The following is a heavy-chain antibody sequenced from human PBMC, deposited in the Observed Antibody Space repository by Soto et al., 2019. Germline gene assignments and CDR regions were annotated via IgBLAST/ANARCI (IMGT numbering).Heavy chain of an antibody. CDR3: ARVRDSYYYDSSDYYEPQPIYFDY. CDR1: GGTFSSYT. CDR2: IIPILGIA. J-gene: IGHJ4*02. D-gene: IGHD3-22*01. Sequence: VASVKVSCKASGGTFSSYTISWVRQAPGQGLEWMGRIIPILGIANYAQKFQGRVTITADKSTSTAYMELSSLRSEDTAVYYCARVRDSYYYDSSDYYEPQPIYFDYWSQGTLVTVSS. V-gene: IGHV1-69*02.